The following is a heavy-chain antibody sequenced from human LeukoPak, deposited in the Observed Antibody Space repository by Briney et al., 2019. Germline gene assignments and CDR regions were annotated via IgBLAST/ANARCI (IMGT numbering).Heavy chain of an antibody. V-gene: IGHV3-11*04. J-gene: IGHJ6*03. CDR3: ARAPIFGVVINYYYMDV. CDR1: GFTFSDYY. D-gene: IGHD3-3*01. Sequence: PGGSLRLSYAASGFTFSDYYMSWIRQAPGKGLEWVSYISSSGSTIYYADSVKGRFTISRDNAKNSLYLQMNSLRAEDTAVYYCARAPIFGVVINYYYMDVWGKGTTVTVSS. CDR2: ISSSGSTI.